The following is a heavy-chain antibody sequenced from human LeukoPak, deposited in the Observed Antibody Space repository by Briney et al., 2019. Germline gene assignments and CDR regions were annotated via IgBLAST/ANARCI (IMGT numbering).Heavy chain of an antibody. CDR1: GFTFSSYG. CDR2: IRYDGSNK. Sequence: GGSLRLSCAASGFTFSSYGMHWVRQAPGKGLEWVEFIRYDGSNKYYADSVKGRFTISRDNSKNTLYLQMNSLRAEDTAVYYCAKDSPYYYDSSGYLALDYWGQGTLVTVSS. V-gene: IGHV3-30*02. J-gene: IGHJ4*02. CDR3: AKDSPYYYDSSGYLALDY. D-gene: IGHD3-22*01.